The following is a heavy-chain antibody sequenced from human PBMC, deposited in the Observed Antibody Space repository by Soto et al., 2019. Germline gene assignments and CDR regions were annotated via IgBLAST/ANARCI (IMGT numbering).Heavy chain of an antibody. D-gene: IGHD4-17*01. Sequence: QLQLQESGSGLVKPSQTLSLTCAGSGGSISSGGYSWRWIRQPPGKGLEWIGYIYHSGSTYYHPSLKSRVTISVDRSKNQVSLKLSSVTAADTAVYYCARGMTTVTTFDSVSQGTLVTVSS. CDR3: ARGMTTVTTFDS. CDR2: IYHSGST. V-gene: IGHV4-30-2*01. CDR1: GGSISSGGYS. J-gene: IGHJ4*02.